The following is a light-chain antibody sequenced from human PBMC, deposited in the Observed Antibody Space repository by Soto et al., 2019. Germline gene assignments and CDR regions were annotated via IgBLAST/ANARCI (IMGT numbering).Light chain of an antibody. J-gene: IGKJ5*01. CDR3: QQRGET. CDR2: DAS. CDR1: QSVSSY. V-gene: IGKV3-11*02. Sequence: EIVLTQSPGTLSLSPGERATLSCRASQSVSSYLAWYQQKPGHPPRLLMFDASRRVAGIPPRFSGGGFGREFTLTISSLEPEDFAIYYCQQRGETFGPGTRLEIK.